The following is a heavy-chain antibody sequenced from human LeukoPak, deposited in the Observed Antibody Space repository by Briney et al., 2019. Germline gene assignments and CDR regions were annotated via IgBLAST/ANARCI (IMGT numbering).Heavy chain of an antibody. CDR3: ARGPYYYDSSGSNSGLGY. V-gene: IGHV1-8*03. CDR2: MNPNSGNT. CDR1: GYTFTSYD. J-gene: IGHJ4*02. D-gene: IGHD3-22*01. Sequence: ASVTVSCKASGYTFTSYDINWVGQATGQGGEWMGWMNPNSGNTGYAQKFQGRVTITRNTSISTAYMELSSLRSEDTAVYYCARGPYYYDSSGSNSGLGYWGQGTLVTVSS.